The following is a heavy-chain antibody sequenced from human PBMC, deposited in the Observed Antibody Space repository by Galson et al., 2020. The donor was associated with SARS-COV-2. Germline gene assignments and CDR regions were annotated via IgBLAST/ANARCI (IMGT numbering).Heavy chain of an antibody. V-gene: IGHV1-18*04. D-gene: IGHD6-19*01. CDR2: ISAYNGNT. CDR1: GYTFTSYG. CDR3: ARVLCGWFCGMDV. J-gene: IGHJ6*02. Sequence: ASVKVSCKASGYTFTSYGISWVRQAPGKGLAGMGCISAYNGNTNYAQKLQGRVTMTTDTSTSTAYMELRSLRSDDTAVYYCARVLCGWFCGMDVWGQGTTVTVSS.